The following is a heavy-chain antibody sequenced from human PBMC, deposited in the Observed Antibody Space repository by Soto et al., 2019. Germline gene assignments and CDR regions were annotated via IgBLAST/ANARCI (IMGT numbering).Heavy chain of an antibody. CDR2: IYYSGST. D-gene: IGHD2-15*01. Sequence: PSETLSLTCAVYGGSFSAYYWSWIRQPPGKGLEWIGYIYYSGSTNYNPSLKSRVTISVDTSKNQFSLKLSSVTAADTAVYYCAREGYCSGGSCLIDYWGQGTLVTVSS. CDR1: GGSFSAYY. J-gene: IGHJ4*02. CDR3: AREGYCSGGSCLIDY. V-gene: IGHV4-59*01.